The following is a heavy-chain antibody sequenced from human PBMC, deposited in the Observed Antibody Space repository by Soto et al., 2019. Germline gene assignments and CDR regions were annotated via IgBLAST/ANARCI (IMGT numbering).Heavy chain of an antibody. CDR1: GFTFSSYS. Sequence: SGGSLRLSCAASGFTFSSYSMSWVRQAPGKGLEWVAHITASGGTTYYADSVKGRFTISRDTSRNTLYLQMNSLRAEDTALYYCAKCMQAYWNYDAHHIWAKGTMGHRLL. CDR3: AKCMQAYWNYDAHHI. D-gene: IGHD1-7*01. J-gene: IGHJ3*02. CDR2: ITASGGTT. V-gene: IGHV3-23*01.